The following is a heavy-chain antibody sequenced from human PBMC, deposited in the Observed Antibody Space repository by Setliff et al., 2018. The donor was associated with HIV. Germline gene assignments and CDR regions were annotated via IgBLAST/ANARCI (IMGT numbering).Heavy chain of an antibody. CDR2: INHSGIT. J-gene: IGHJ4*02. V-gene: IGHV4-34*01. CDR3: VSRPGGITRARFDH. D-gene: IGHD3-16*01. Sequence: GGTLSSYAISWLRQAPEKGLEWIGDINHSGITNYNPSLKSRLSISVDTSKNQFSLNLTSVTAADAAMYFCVSRPGGITRARFDHWGQGTLVTVSS. CDR1: GGTLSSYA.